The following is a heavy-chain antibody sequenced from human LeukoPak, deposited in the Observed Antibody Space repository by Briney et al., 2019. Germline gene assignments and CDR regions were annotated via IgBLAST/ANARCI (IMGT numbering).Heavy chain of an antibody. D-gene: IGHD1-26*01. Sequence: SKTLSLTCTVSGGSISSSSYYWGWIRQPPGKGLEWIGSIYYSGSTYYNPSLKSRVTISVDTSKNQFSLKLSSVTAADTAVYYCARQASPVDYWGQGTLVTVSS. CDR2: IYYSGST. CDR3: ARQASPVDY. J-gene: IGHJ4*02. V-gene: IGHV4-39*01. CDR1: GGSISSSSYY.